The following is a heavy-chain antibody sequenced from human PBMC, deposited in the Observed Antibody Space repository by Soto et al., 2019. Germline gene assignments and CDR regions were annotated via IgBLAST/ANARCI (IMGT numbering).Heavy chain of an antibody. D-gene: IGHD6-19*01. CDR2: ISSSSSYI. V-gene: IGHV3-21*01. CDR1: GFTFSSYS. CDR3: ARNTYSSGPRRFAP. Sequence: GGSLRLSCAASGFTFSSYSMNWVRQAPGKGLEWVSSISSSSSYIYYADSVKGRFTISRDNAKNSLYLQMNSLRAEDTAVYYCARNTYSSGPRRFAPWGQGTLVTVSS. J-gene: IGHJ5*02.